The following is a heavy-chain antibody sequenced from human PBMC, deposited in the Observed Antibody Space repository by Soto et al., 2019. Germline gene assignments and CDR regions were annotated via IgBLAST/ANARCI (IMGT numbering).Heavy chain of an antibody. D-gene: IGHD5-18*01. CDR2: INSDGSST. CDR1: GFTFSSYW. Sequence: EVQLVESGGGLVQPGGSLRLSCAASGFTFSSYWMHWVRQAPGKGLVWVSRINSDGSSTSYADSVKGRFPISRDNAKNTLYLQMNSLRAEDTAVYYCARWSYGDYYYYGMDVWGQGTTVTVSS. V-gene: IGHV3-74*01. CDR3: ARWSYGDYYYYGMDV. J-gene: IGHJ6*02.